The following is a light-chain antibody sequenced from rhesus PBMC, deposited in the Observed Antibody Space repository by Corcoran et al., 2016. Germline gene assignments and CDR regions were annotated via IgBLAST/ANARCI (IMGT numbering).Light chain of an antibody. Sequence: DIHMTQSPSSLSASVGDTVTITCRASQGIINNLAWYQQKPGKVPKLLIYYASTLQSGVPSRVTGSGAGTDFTLTISSLQPEDFATYYGQQGYDTPYSFGRGTKVEIK. CDR2: YAS. J-gene: IGKJ2*01. V-gene: IGKV1S15*01. CDR3: QQGYDTPYS. CDR1: QGIINN.